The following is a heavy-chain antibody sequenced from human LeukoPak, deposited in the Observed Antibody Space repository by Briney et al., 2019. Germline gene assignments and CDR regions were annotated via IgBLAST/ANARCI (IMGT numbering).Heavy chain of an antibody. Sequence: ASVKVSCKAPGYTFTSYDFTWVRQAPGQGLEWMGWISAYHGHTKYAQKLQGRVTMTTDTSTSTAYMELRSLRSDDTAVYYCARVRTTLLDNWGQGTLVTVSS. V-gene: IGHV1-18*01. CDR2: ISAYHGHT. CDR1: GYTFTSYD. D-gene: IGHD2/OR15-2a*01. CDR3: ARVRTTLLDN. J-gene: IGHJ4*02.